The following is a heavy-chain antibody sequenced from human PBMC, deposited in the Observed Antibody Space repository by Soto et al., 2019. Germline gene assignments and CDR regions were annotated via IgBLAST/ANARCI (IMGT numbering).Heavy chain of an antibody. CDR3: ATHSSGSGSYYYGMDV. CDR1: GGTFSSYA. CDR2: IIPIFGTA. Sequence: QVQLVQSGAEVKKPGSSVKVSCKASGGTFSSYAISWVRQAPGQGLEWMGGIIPIFGTANYEQKFQGRVTITADESTSTAYMELSRLRSEDTAVYYCATHSSGSGSYYYGMDVWGQGTTVTVSS. J-gene: IGHJ6*02. D-gene: IGHD6-19*01. V-gene: IGHV1-69*12.